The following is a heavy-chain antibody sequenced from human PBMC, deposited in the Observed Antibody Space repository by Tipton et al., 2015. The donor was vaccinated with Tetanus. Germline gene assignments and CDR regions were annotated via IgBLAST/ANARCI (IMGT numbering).Heavy chain of an antibody. CDR3: ARVACSSTSCYSHYFDY. D-gene: IGHD2-2*01. Sequence: TLSLTCAVSGASISSIYSWSWIRQSPGKGLEWIGYVFRSGSADYNPSLKSRVNISLDRSENQISLMLTSVTAADTAVYYCARVACSSTSCYSHYFDYWGPGSLVTVSS. CDR2: VFRSGSA. CDR1: GASISSIYS. V-gene: IGHV4-30-2*06. J-gene: IGHJ4*02.